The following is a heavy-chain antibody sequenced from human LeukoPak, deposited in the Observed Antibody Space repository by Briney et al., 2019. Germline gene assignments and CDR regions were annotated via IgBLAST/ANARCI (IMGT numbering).Heavy chain of an antibody. CDR3: AGQNGGGAFDI. D-gene: IGHD2-8*01. V-gene: IGHV4-59*08. J-gene: IGHJ3*02. Sequence: PSETLSLTCTVSGGSISSYYWSWIRQPPGKGLEWIGYIYYSGSTNYNPSLKSRVTISVDTSKNQFSLKLSSVTAADTAVYYCAGQNGGGAFDIWGQGTMVTVSS. CDR2: IYYSGST. CDR1: GGSISSYY.